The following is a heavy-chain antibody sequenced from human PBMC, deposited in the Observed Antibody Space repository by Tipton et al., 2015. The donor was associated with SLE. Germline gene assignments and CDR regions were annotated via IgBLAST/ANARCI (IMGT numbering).Heavy chain of an antibody. CDR1: GFTFSSYA. V-gene: IGHV3-30*04. CDR3: ASSSWFYYYYYMDV. CDR2: ISYDGSNK. Sequence: RSLRLSCAASGFTFSSYAMHWVRQAPGKGLEWVAVISYDGSNKYYADSVKGRFTISRDNSKNTLYLQMNSLRAEDTAVYYCASSSWFYYYYYMDVWGKGTTVAVSS. J-gene: IGHJ6*03. D-gene: IGHD6-13*01.